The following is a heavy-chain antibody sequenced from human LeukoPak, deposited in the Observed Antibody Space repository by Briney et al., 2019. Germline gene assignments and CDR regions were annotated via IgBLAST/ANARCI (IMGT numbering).Heavy chain of an antibody. CDR1: GFTFSSYS. D-gene: IGHD2-2*01. Sequence: PGGSLRLSCAASGFTFSSYSMNWVRQAPGKGLEWVSSISSSSSYIYYADSVKGRFTISRDNAKKSLYLQMNSLRAEDTAVYYCARETEPHIVVVPAADYYYYGMDVWGQGTTVTVSS. CDR2: ISSSSSYI. J-gene: IGHJ6*02. V-gene: IGHV3-21*01. CDR3: ARETEPHIVVVPAADYYYYGMDV.